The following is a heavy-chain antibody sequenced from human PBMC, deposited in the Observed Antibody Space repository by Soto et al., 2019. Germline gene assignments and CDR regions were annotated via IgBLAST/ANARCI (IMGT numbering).Heavy chain of an antibody. CDR1: GYTFTGYY. CDR2: INPNSGGT. V-gene: IGHV1-2*02. Sequence: ASVKVSCKASGYTFTGYYMHWVRQAPGQGLEWMGWINPNSGGTNYAQKFQGRVTMTRDTSISTAYMELSRLRSDDTAVYYCARISIWFGAANWFDPWGQGXLVTVSS. J-gene: IGHJ5*02. D-gene: IGHD3-10*01. CDR3: ARISIWFGAANWFDP.